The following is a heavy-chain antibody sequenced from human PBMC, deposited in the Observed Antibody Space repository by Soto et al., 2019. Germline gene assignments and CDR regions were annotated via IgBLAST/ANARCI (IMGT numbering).Heavy chain of an antibody. CDR3: ASNRRIFGVVTGDY. V-gene: IGHV3-48*01. J-gene: IGHJ4*02. Sequence: PGGSLRLSCAASGFTFSSYSMNWVRQAPGKGLEWVSYISSSSTIYYADSVKGRFTISRDNAKNSLYLQMNSLRAEDTAVYYCASNRRIFGVVTGDYWGQGTLVTVSS. D-gene: IGHD3-3*02. CDR1: GFTFSSYS. CDR2: ISSSSTI.